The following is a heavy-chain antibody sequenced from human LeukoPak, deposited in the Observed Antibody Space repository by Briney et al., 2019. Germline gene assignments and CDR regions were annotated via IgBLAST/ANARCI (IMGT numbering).Heavy chain of an antibody. D-gene: IGHD3-10*01. J-gene: IGHJ6*04. Sequence: EGSLRLSCAASGFTFSSYGMSWVRQAPGKGLEWVANIKQDGSEKYYVDSVKGRFTISRDNAKNSLYLQMNSLRAEDTAVYYCARDPIRVWGKGTTVTISS. CDR3: ARDPIRV. V-gene: IGHV3-7*01. CDR1: GFTFSSYG. CDR2: IKQDGSEK.